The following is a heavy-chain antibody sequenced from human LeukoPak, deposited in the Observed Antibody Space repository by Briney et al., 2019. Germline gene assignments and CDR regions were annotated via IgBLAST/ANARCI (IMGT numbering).Heavy chain of an antibody. J-gene: IGHJ4*02. CDR2: INAGNGNT. Sequence: GASVKVSCKASGYTFTSYAMHWVRQAPGQRLEWMGWINAGNGNTKYSQKFQGRVTITRDTSASTAYMELCSLRSEDAAVYYCARVVGYSYGGDYYFDYWGQGTLVTVSS. CDR1: GYTFTSYA. CDR3: ARVVGYSYGGDYYFDY. D-gene: IGHD5-18*01. V-gene: IGHV1-3*01.